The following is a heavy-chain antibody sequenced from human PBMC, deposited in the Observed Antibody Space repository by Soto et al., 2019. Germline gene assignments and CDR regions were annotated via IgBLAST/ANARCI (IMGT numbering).Heavy chain of an antibody. Sequence: KPSETLSLTCTVSGGSVSSGSYYWSWIRQPPGKGLEWIGYMYYSGNTNYNPSLKSRVTISVDTSKKQFSLKLSSVTAADTAVYYCARYDYSGSYFDYWGQGTLVTVSS. D-gene: IGHD1-26*01. CDR2: MYYSGNT. CDR1: GGSVSSGSYY. V-gene: IGHV4-61*01. J-gene: IGHJ4*02. CDR3: ARYDYSGSYFDY.